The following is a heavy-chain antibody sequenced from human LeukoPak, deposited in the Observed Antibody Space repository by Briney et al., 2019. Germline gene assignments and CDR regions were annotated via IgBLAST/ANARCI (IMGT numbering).Heavy chain of an antibody. CDR2: IYPGDSDT. CDR3: ASAVTPTVTTFAFDI. CDR1: GYSFTSYW. V-gene: IGHV5-51*01. J-gene: IGHJ3*02. D-gene: IGHD4-17*01. Sequence: GESLKISCKGSGYSFTSYWIGWVRQMPGKGLEWMGIIYPGDSDTRYSPSFQGQVTISADKSISTAYLQWSSLKASDTAMYYCASAVTPTVTTFAFDIWGQGTMVTVSS.